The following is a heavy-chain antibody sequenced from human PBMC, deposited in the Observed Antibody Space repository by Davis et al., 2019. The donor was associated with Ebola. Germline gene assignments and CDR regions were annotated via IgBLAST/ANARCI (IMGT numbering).Heavy chain of an antibody. CDR2: ISGSGGTT. D-gene: IGHD5-24*01. V-gene: IGHV3-23*01. Sequence: GESLKISCTASGFVFSNYDMSWVRQAPGKGLEWVSAISGSGGTTYYADSVRGRFTVSRDNSKSALFLQMTSLRAEDTAIYYCAKEETIDAFDIWGQGTMVTVSP. CDR3: AKEETIDAFDI. CDR1: GFVFSNYD. J-gene: IGHJ3*02.